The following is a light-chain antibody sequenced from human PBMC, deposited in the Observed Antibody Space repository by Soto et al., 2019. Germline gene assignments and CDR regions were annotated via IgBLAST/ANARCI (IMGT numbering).Light chain of an antibody. V-gene: IGKV1-27*01. CDR3: QKYDSAPLT. Sequence: DIQMTQSPSSLTASIGDRVTISCRASQGFSNSLAWYQQKPGKVPTLLIYGASILQSGVPSRFSGSGSGTEFTLTISCLQPQDVATYFCQKYDSAPLTFGGGTKVELK. CDR1: QGFSNS. CDR2: GAS. J-gene: IGKJ4*01.